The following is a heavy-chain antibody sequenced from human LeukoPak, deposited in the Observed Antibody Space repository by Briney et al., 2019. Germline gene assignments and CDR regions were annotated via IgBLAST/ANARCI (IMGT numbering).Heavy chain of an antibody. J-gene: IGHJ4*02. Sequence: SETLSLTCTVSGGSISSGGYYWSWIRQHPGKGLEWIGYIYYSGSTYYNPSLKSRVTISVDTSKNQFSLKLSSVTAADTAVYYCAREKGGYYDMRQWTYFDYWGQGTLVTVSS. CDR2: IYYSGST. CDR1: GGSISSGGYY. V-gene: IGHV4-31*03. CDR3: AREKGGYYDMRQWTYFDY. D-gene: IGHD3-22*01.